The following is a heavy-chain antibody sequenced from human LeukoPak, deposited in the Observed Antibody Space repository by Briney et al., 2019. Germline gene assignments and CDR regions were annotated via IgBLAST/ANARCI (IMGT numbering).Heavy chain of an antibody. CDR3: ARNDWNDPWFDP. Sequence: ASVKVSCKASGYTFTGYYIHWVRQAPGQGLEWMGWLNPESGGTNYAQNFQGRVTMTRDTIINTAYMELSRLRSDDTAVYYCARNDWNDPWFDPWGQGTLVTVSS. CDR2: LNPESGGT. CDR1: GYTFTGYY. D-gene: IGHD1-1*01. J-gene: IGHJ5*02. V-gene: IGHV1-2*02.